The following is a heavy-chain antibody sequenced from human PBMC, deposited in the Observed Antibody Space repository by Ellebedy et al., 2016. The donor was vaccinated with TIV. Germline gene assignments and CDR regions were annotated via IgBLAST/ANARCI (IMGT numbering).Heavy chain of an antibody. D-gene: IGHD4-11*01. CDR2: IYYSGST. CDR1: GGSISSSSYY. Sequence: MPSETLSLTCTVSGGSISSSSYYWGWIRQPPGKGLEWIGSIYYSGSTFYNPSLKSRVTISVDTSKNQLSLKLSSVTAADTAVYYCARLMMNTVTNPLDYWGQGTLVTVSS. V-gene: IGHV4-39*01. J-gene: IGHJ4*02. CDR3: ARLMMNTVTNPLDY.